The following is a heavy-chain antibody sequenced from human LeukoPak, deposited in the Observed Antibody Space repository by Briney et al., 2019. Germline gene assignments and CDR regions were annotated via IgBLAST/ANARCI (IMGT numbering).Heavy chain of an antibody. CDR3: ARHLYDKTGRSLDS. Sequence: PSETLSLTCSVSGDSINSGVSYWAWIRQPPGKGLEWIGTLNYSGSAGSTYYNPSLKSRVTISVDTSKNQFSLNLSSVTAADTAIYYCARHLYDKTGRSLDSWGQGTLVTASS. V-gene: IGHV4-39*01. D-gene: IGHD3-9*01. CDR2: LNYSGSAGST. J-gene: IGHJ4*02. CDR1: GDSINSGVSY.